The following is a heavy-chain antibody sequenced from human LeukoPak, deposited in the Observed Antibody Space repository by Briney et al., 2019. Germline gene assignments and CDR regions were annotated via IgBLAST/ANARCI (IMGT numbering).Heavy chain of an antibody. J-gene: IGHJ3*02. Sequence: SQTLSLTCTVSGGSISSGDYYWSWIRQPPGKGLEWIGYIYYSGSTYYNPSLKSRVTISVDTSKNQFSLKLSSVTAADTAVYYCARDLQQWLSPDAFDIWGQGTMVTVSS. CDR2: IYYSGST. D-gene: IGHD6-19*01. V-gene: IGHV4-30-4*08. CDR3: ARDLQQWLSPDAFDI. CDR1: GGSISSGDYY.